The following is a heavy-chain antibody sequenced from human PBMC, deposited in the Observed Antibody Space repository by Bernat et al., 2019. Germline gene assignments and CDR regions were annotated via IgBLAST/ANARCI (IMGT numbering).Heavy chain of an antibody. CDR1: GFTFSSYA. J-gene: IGHJ6*03. Sequence: QVQLVESGGGVVQPGRSLRLSCAASGFTFSSYAMHWVRQAPGKGLEWVAVISYDGSNKYYADSVKGRFTISRDNSKNSLYLQMNSLRAEDTAVYYCANLSPIYIVATSRYYMDVWGKGTTVTVSS. CDR3: ANLSPIYIVATSRYYMDV. D-gene: IGHD5-12*01. CDR2: ISYDGSNK. V-gene: IGHV3-30-3*01.